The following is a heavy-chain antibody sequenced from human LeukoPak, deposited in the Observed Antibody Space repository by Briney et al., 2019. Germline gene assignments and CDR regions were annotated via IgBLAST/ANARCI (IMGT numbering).Heavy chain of an antibody. D-gene: IGHD2-2*01. CDR2: INHSGST. J-gene: IGHJ5*02. V-gene: IGHV4-34*01. CDR3: ARGLMGSTHP. CDR1: GGSFSGYY. Sequence: SETLSLTCAVYGGSFSGYYWSWIRQPPGKGLEWIGEINHSGSTYYNPSLKSRVTISVDTSKNQFSLKLSSVTAADTAVYYCARGLMGSTHPWGQGTLVTVSS.